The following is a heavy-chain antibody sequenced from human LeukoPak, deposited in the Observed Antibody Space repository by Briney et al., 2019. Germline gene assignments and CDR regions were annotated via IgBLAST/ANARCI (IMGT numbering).Heavy chain of an antibody. V-gene: IGHV3-7*01. CDR1: GFTFRSYW. Sequence: GGSLRLSCAASGFTFRSYWMTWVRQSPGRGLEWVADIKQDGSETYHVDSVKGRFTISRDNAKDSLYLEMNSLRAEDTAVYYCARSFAYWGQGTLVTVSS. J-gene: IGHJ4*02. CDR3: ARSFAY. CDR2: IKQDGSET.